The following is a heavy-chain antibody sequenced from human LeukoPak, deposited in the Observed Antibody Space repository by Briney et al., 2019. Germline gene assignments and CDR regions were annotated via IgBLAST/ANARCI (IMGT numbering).Heavy chain of an antibody. Sequence: GGSLRLSCAASGFTFSSYGMHWVRQAPGKGLEWVAVISYDGSNKYYADSVKGRFTISRDNSKNTLYLQMNSLRAEDTAVYYCAKDRSSSWYGYYYGMDVWGQGTTVTVSS. D-gene: IGHD6-13*01. J-gene: IGHJ6*02. CDR2: ISYDGSNK. CDR1: GFTFSSYG. V-gene: IGHV3-30*18. CDR3: AKDRSSSWYGYYYGMDV.